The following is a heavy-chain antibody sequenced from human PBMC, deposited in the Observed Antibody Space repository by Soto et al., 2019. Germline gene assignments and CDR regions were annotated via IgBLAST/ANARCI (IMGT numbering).Heavy chain of an antibody. CDR2: IYPGDSET. J-gene: IGHJ6*02. CDR3: TTGDTVSIGYYYYYYGMDV. CDR1: GYSFTSYW. Sequence: GESLKISCKGSGYSFTSYWIVWVRQMPGKGLEWMGYIYPGDSETRYSPSLQGQVTMSADKSTSTAYLQMNSLKTEDAAVYYCTTGDTVSIGYYYYYYGMDVWGQGTTVTVSS. D-gene: IGHD4-17*01. V-gene: IGHV5-51*01.